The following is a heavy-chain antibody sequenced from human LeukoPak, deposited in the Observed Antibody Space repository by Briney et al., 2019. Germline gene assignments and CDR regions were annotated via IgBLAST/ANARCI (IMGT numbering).Heavy chain of an antibody. CDR1: GFTFSSYS. CDR3: ARDRDYVSSGWSSYAFDI. D-gene: IGHD6-19*01. Sequence: KPGGSLRLSCAASGFTFSSYSMNWVRQAPGKGLEWVSSISSSSSYIYYADSVKGRFTISRDNAKKSLYLQMNSLRAEDTAVYYGARDRDYVSSGWSSYAFDIWGQGTMVTVSS. J-gene: IGHJ3*02. V-gene: IGHV3-21*03. CDR2: ISSSSSYI.